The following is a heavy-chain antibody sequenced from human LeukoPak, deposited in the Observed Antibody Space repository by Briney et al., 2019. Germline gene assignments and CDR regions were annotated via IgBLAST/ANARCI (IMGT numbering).Heavy chain of an antibody. D-gene: IGHD1-26*01. CDR2: ISYDATNE. J-gene: IGHJ4*02. Sequence: PGGSLRLSCAASGFTFSSYAMNWVRQAPGKGLEWVAVISYDATNEYYADSVKGRFTISRDNSKNTLYLQMNSLRAEDTAVYYCARGIVSSGSYYYAYWGQGTLVTVSS. CDR1: GFTFSSYA. V-gene: IGHV3-30-3*01. CDR3: ARGIVSSGSYYYAY.